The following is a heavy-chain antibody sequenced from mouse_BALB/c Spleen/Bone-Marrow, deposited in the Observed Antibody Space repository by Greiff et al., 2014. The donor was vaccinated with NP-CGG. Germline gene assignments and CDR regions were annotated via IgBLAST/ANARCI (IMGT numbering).Heavy chain of an antibody. J-gene: IGHJ4*01. D-gene: IGHD4-1*01. CDR3: ARETGPRAMDY. V-gene: IGHV5-4*02. CDR1: GFTFSDYY. Sequence: VQLKESGGGLVKPGGSLKLSCAASGFTFSDYYMFWVRQTPEKRLEWVATISDDGGNTYYRGSVKGRFTISRDNAKNKLNLQMSSLKSEDTATYHCARETGPRAMDYWGQGTSVTVSS. CDR2: ISDDGGNT.